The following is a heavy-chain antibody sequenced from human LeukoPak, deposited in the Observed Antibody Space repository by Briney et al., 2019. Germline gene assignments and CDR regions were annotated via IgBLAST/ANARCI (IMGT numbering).Heavy chain of an antibody. Sequence: PGGSLGLSCAASGFTFSSYSMNRVRQAPGKGLEWVSSISSSSSYIYYADSVKGRFTISRDNAKNSLYLQMSSLRSEDTAVYYCARGIPSPRGVLYYYYYMDVWGKGTTVTVSS. CDR2: ISSSSSYI. V-gene: IGHV3-21*04. CDR3: ARGIPSPRGVLYYYYYMDV. J-gene: IGHJ6*03. CDR1: GFTFSSYS. D-gene: IGHD3-10*01.